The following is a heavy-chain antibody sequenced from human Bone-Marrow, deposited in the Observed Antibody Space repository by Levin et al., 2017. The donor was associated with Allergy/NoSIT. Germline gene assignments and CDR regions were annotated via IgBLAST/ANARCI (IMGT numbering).Heavy chain of an antibody. CDR3: TKDLRYSYGSELFYYYGMGA. D-gene: IGHD5-18*01. CDR2: VSWNSGYI. CDR1: GFTFDHYA. Sequence: GGSLRLSCAASGFTFDHYAMHWVRQSPGKGLEWVSSVSWNSGYIDYADSVKGRFTVSRDNARNSLYLQMNILRPEDTAFYYCTKDLRYSYGSELFYYYGMGAWGQGTTVTVSS. V-gene: IGHV3-9*01. J-gene: IGHJ6*02.